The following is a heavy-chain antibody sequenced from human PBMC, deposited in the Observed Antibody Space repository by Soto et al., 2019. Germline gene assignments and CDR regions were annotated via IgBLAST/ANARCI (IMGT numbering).Heavy chain of an antibody. D-gene: IGHD2-2*01. CDR1: GYTFTSYC. V-gene: IGHV1-18*01. Sequence: ASVKVSCKASGYTFTSYCISWVRQAPGQGLEWMGWISAYNGNTNYAQKLQGRVTMTTDTSTSTAYMELRSLRSDDTAVYYCARDLIYCSSSSCYAPHDAFAIWGQGTMVTVSS. CDR2: ISAYNGNT. J-gene: IGHJ3*02. CDR3: ARDLIYCSSSSCYAPHDAFAI.